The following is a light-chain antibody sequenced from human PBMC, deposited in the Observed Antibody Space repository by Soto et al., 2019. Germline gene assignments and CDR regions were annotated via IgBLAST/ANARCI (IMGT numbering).Light chain of an antibody. CDR3: QQRSAWPRT. CDR2: DAS. V-gene: IGKV3-11*01. Sequence: EIVLTQSPATLSLSPGERATLSCRASQSISNSLAWYQQKPGQAPRLLIYDASSRATGFPARFSGSGSGTDFTLTIGSLEPEDFAVYYCQQRSAWPRTFGQGTKVEIK. J-gene: IGKJ1*01. CDR1: QSISNS.